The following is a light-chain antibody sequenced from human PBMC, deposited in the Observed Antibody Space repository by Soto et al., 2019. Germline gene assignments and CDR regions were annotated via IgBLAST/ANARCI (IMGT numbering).Light chain of an antibody. V-gene: IGKV3-11*01. CDR2: DAS. J-gene: IGKJ1*01. CDR3: QQRSKWPT. Sequence: EIVLTQSPATLSLSPGERATLSCRASHSVSRYLAWYQQKPGQAPRLLIYDASNRATGIPARFSGRGSGTDFTLTISSLEPEDFAVYYCQQRSKWPTFGQGTKVEIK. CDR1: HSVSRY.